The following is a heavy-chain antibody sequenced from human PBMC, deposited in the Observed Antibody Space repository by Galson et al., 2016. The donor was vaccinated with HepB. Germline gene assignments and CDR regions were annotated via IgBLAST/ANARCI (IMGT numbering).Heavy chain of an antibody. CDR2: IFHTGLI. J-gene: IGHJ4*02. D-gene: IGHD2/OR15-2a*01. CDR1: GGSISNNYW. V-gene: IGHV4-4*02. CDR3: ARVYTFVFLSLVF. Sequence: ETLSLNCAVSGGSISNNYWWTWVRQPPGKGLEWIGEIFHTGLINYNPSLKSRVSMSIDKSKTTFPLKITSVTAADTAVYYCARVYTFVFLSLVFWGQGMLVTVSS.